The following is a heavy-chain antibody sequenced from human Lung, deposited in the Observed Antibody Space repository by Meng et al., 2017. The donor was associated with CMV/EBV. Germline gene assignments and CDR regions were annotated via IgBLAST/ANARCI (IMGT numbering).Heavy chain of an antibody. CDR1: GDSLSNHKW. D-gene: IGHD3-10*01. Sequence: EWHPALAPHPATPGLTCPCPGDSLSNHKWSAWVRQPPGEELERIGGIPHRGSSAYNPSLKGRVSMSIDKTKNQFSLKLTSVTAADTAVYHCLRRSGGSVWGQGTLVTVSS. J-gene: IGHJ1*01. CDR3: LRRSGGSV. V-gene: IGHV4-4*03. CDR2: IPHRGSS.